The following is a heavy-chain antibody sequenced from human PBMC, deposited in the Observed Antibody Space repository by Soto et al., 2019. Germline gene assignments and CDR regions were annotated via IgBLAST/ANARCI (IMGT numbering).Heavy chain of an antibody. CDR3: ARSGVVVITTSSNFDY. V-gene: IGHV1-18*01. J-gene: IGHJ4*02. Sequence: QVQLVQSGAEVKKPGASVKVSCKASGYTFTSYGISWVRQAPGQGLEWMGWISAYNGNTNYAQKLQGRVTMTTDTSTSTADMELRSLRSDDTAVYYCARSGVVVITTSSNFDYWGQGTLVTVSS. CDR2: ISAYNGNT. CDR1: GYTFTSYG. D-gene: IGHD3-22*01.